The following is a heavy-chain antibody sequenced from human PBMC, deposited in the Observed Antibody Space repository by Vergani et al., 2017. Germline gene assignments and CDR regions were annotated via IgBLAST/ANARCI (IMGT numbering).Heavy chain of an antibody. CDR3: ARDRNSWGIKDGSLDY. J-gene: IGHJ4*02. CDR1: GFTFSSYA. Sequence: EVQLVESGGGLVKRGGSLRLSCAASGFTFSSYAMSWVRQAPGKGLEWVSVISGTGGSTYNAKSVKDRFTISRDNSQNTVHLQLNSLSADDTAIYYCARDRNSWGIKDGSLDYWGQGILVTVSS. D-gene: IGHD7-27*01. CDR2: ISGTGGST. V-gene: IGHV3-23*04.